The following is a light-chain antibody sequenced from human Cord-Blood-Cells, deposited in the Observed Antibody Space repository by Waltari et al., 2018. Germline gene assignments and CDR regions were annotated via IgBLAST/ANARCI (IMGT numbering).Light chain of an antibody. V-gene: IGKV3-15*01. CDR1: QSVSSN. CDR3: QQYNNWPLT. CDR2: GAS. Sequence: EIVMTQSSATLPVSPGERATLSCRASQSVSSNLAWYQQKPGQAPRLLIYGASTRATGIPARFSGSGSETEFTLTISSLQSEDFAVYYCQQYNNWPLTFGPGTKVAIK. J-gene: IGKJ3*01.